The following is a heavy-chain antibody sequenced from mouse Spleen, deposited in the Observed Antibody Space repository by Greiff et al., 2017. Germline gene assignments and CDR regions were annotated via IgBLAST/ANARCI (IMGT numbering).Heavy chain of an antibody. CDR2: ISSGSSTI. CDR3: ARPSYYGYGYFDV. J-gene: IGHJ1*01. D-gene: IGHD1-1*01. V-gene: IGHV5-17*01. CDR1: GFTFSDYG. Sequence: EVKVVESGGGLVKPGGSLKLSCAASGFTFSDYGMHWVRQAPEKGLEWVAYISSGSSTIYYADTVKGRFTISRDNAKNTLFLQMTSLRSEDTAMYYCARPSYYGYGYFDVWGAGTTVTVSS.